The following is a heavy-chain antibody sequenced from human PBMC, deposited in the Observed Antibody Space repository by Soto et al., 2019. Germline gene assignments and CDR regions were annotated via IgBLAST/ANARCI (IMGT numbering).Heavy chain of an antibody. Sequence: PSETLSLTCTVSGGSISSGGYYWSWIRQHPGKGLEWIGYIYYSGSTYYNPSLKSRVTISVDTSKNQFSLKLSSVTAADTAVYYCARNVPTTLLDYWGQGTLVTVSS. CDR1: GGSISSGGYY. V-gene: IGHV4-31*03. CDR2: IYYSGST. J-gene: IGHJ4*02. CDR3: ARNVPTTLLDY. D-gene: IGHD1-1*01.